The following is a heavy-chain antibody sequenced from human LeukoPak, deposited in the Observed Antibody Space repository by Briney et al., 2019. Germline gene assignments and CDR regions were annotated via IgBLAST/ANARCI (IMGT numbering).Heavy chain of an antibody. Sequence: AASVKVSCKASGGTFSSYAISWVRQAPGQGPEWMGGIIPIFGTANYAQKFQGRVTITADESTSTAYMELSSLRSEDTAVYYCARDRGYCSSTSRYAGTHRGPYYFDYWGQGTLVTVSS. J-gene: IGHJ4*02. CDR3: ARDRGYCSSTSRYAGTHRGPYYFDY. D-gene: IGHD2-2*01. CDR2: IIPIFGTA. V-gene: IGHV1-69*13. CDR1: GGTFSSYA.